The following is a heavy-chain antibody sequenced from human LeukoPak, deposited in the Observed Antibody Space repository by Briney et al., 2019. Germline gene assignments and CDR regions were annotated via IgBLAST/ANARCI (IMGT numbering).Heavy chain of an antibody. D-gene: IGHD3-3*01. J-gene: IGHJ4*02. Sequence: PGRSLRLSCAASTFTFSSYAMHWVRQAPGKGLEWVAVISYDGSNKYYADSVKGRFTISRDNSKNTLYLQMNSLRAEDTAVYYCARNIAGDYDFWSGYSYYFDYWGQGTLVTVSS. CDR2: ISYDGSNK. V-gene: IGHV3-30*04. CDR1: TFTFSSYA. CDR3: ARNIAGDYDFWSGYSYYFDY.